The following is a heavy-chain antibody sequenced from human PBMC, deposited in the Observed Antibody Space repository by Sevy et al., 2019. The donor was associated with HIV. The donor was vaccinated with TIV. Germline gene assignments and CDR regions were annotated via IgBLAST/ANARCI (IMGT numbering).Heavy chain of an antibody. CDR2: IYYSGST. CDR3: ARDRDGDYFDY. V-gene: IGHV4-59*01. J-gene: IGHJ4*02. D-gene: IGHD4-17*01. Sequence: SETRSLTCTVSGGSISSYYWSWIRQPPGKGLEWIGYIYYSGSTNYNPSLKSRVTISVDTSKNQFSLKLSSVTAADTAVYYCARDRDGDYFDYWGQGTLVTVSS. CDR1: GGSISSYY.